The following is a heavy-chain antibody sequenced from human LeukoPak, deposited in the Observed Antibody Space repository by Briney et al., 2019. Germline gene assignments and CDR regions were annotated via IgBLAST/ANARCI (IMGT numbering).Heavy chain of an antibody. V-gene: IGHV4-34*01. CDR1: GESLTDFS. D-gene: IGHD5-12*01. J-gene: IGHJ4*02. CDR3: ASGYDSWGY. Sequence: PSETLSLTCVVTGESLTDFSWGWLRQPPGKGLEWIGEINHSGSTNYNPSLKSRVTISVDTSKNQFSLKLSSVTAADTAVYYCASGYDSWGYWGQGTLVTVSS. CDR2: INHSGST.